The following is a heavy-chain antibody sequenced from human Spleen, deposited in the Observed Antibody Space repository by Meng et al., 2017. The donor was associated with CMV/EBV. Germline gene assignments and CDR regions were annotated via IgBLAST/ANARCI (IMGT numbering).Heavy chain of an antibody. J-gene: IGHJ4*02. CDR2: ISSSSSYI. CDR1: GFTFSSYS. Sequence: GESLKISCAASGFTFSSYSMNWVRQAPGKGLEWVSSISSSSSYIYYADSVKGRFTISRDNAKNSLYLQMNSLRVGDTAVYYCARQWDYGYNSLDYWGQGTLVTVSS. V-gene: IGHV3-21*01. D-gene: IGHD3-16*01. CDR3: ARQWDYGYNSLDY.